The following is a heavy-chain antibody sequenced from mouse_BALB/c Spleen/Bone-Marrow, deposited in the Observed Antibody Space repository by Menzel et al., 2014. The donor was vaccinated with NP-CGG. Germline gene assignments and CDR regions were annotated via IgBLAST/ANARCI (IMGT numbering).Heavy chain of an antibody. CDR1: GYTFTSYV. Sequence: VQLQQSGPELVAPGDSVSITCKASGYTFTSYVIHWVKQKPGQGLEWIGYINPYNAGTKYNEQFKGKATLTSDKYSSTAYMALRNLTSEDSAVYYCARGGFRGSSPPVDFWGAGTTVTVSS. V-gene: IGHV1-14*01. J-gene: IGHJ1*01. D-gene: IGHD1-1*01. CDR2: INPYNAGT. CDR3: ARGGFRGSSPPVDF.